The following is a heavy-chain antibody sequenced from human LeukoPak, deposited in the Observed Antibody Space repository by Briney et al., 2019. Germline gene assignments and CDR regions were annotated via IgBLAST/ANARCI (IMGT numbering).Heavy chain of an antibody. D-gene: IGHD6-19*01. V-gene: IGHV4-59*01. Sequence: PSETLSLTCTVSGGSISSYYWSWIRQPPGKGLEWIGYIYYSGSTNYNPSLKSRVTISVDTSKNQFSLKLSSVTAADTAVYYCAGIAVAGTSLYYYMDVWGKGTTVTVSS. CDR3: AGIAVAGTSLYYYMDV. CDR1: GGSISSYY. CDR2: IYYSGST. J-gene: IGHJ6*03.